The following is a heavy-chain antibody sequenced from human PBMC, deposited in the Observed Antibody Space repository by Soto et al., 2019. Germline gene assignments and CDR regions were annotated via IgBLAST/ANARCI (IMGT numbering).Heavy chain of an antibody. D-gene: IGHD1-26*01. CDR3: AVLTNEGTKWGPNDAFDI. CDR2: INHSGST. V-gene: IGHV4-34*01. Sequence: SETLSLTCAVSGGSFSGYYWSWIRQPPGKGLEWIGEINHSGSTNYNPSLKSRVTISVNTSKNQFSLKLSSVTAADTAVYYCAVLTNEGTKWGPNDAFDIWGQGTMVTVSS. CDR1: GGSFSGYY. J-gene: IGHJ3*02.